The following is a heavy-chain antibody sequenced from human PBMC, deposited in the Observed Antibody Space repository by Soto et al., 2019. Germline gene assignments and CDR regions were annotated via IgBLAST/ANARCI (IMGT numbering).Heavy chain of an antibody. CDR1: GYTLSSYA. Sequence: EVQLLESGGGLVQPGGSLRLSCAASGYTLSSYAMSWVRQAPGKGLEWVSAISGSGGSTYYADSVKGRFTISRDNSKKTLYLQMNSLRAEDTAVYYCAKERAATMMHGDYWGQGTLVTVSS. CDR3: AKERAATMMHGDY. J-gene: IGHJ4*02. CDR2: ISGSGGST. D-gene: IGHD3-22*01. V-gene: IGHV3-23*01.